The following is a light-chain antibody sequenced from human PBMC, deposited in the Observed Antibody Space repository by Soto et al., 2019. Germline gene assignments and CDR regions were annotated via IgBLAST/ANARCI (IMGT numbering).Light chain of an antibody. CDR2: GNS. CDR1: SSNIGAKYD. Sequence: QSVLTQPPSVSGAPGQRVTISCIGSSSNIGAKYDVHWYQHLPGTAPKLLIYGNSNRPSGVPDRFSGSKSGTSASLAITGLQVEDEADYYCQSYDNSLSWVFGGGTKRTVL. J-gene: IGLJ3*02. CDR3: QSYDNSLSWV. V-gene: IGLV1-40*01.